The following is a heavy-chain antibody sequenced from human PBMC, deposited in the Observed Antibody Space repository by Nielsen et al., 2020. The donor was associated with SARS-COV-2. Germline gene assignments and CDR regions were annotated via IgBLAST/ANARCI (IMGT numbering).Heavy chain of an antibody. Sequence: ALVKVSCKASGYTFTSYYIYWVRQAPVQGLEWMGIINPSSGSTSYAQNFQGRVTMTRDTSTSTVYMELSSLRSEDTAMYYCVRSDSSSWYGNDHWGQGTLVTVSS. V-gene: IGHV1-46*01. J-gene: IGHJ4*02. CDR2: INPSSGST. D-gene: IGHD6-13*01. CDR1: GYTFTSYY. CDR3: VRSDSSSWYGNDH.